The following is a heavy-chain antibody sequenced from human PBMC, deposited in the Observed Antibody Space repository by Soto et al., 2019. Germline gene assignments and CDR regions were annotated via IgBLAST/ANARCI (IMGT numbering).Heavy chain of an antibody. CDR3: ARVDTAMVHPDYYYYYMDV. J-gene: IGHJ6*03. D-gene: IGHD5-18*01. CDR2: IYYSGST. V-gene: IGHV4-31*03. CDR1: GGSISSGGYY. Sequence: SETLSLTCTVYGGSISSGGYYWSWIRQHPGKGLEWIGYIYYSGSTYYNPSLKSRVTISVDTSKNQFSLKLSSVTAADTAVYYCARVDTAMVHPDYYYYYMDVWGKGTTVTVSS.